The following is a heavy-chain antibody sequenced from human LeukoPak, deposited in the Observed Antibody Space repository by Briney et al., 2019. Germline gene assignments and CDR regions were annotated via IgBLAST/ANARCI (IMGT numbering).Heavy chain of an antibody. J-gene: IGHJ4*02. V-gene: IGHV3-23*01. CDR3: ANPELLSAIWDY. CDR1: GFTFSSYW. D-gene: IGHD1-26*01. CDR2: ISGSGGST. Sequence: GGSLRLSCAASGFTFSSYWMHWVRQAPGKGLEWVSAISGSGGSTYYADSVKGRFTISRDNSKNTLYLQMNSLRAEDTAVYYCANPELLSAIWDYWGQGTLVTVSS.